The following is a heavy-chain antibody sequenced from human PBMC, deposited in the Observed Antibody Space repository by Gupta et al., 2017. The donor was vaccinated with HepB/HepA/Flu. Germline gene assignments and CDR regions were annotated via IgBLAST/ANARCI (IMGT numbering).Heavy chain of an antibody. CDR2: IYYSGST. CDR1: GGSVSSGSYY. CDR3: ARSLGYSSSWSSLFDY. Sequence: QVQLQESGPGLVKPSETLSLTCTVSGGSVSSGSYYWSWIRQPPGKGLEWIGYIYYSGSTNYNPSLKSRVTISVDTSKNQFSLKLSSVTAADTAVYYCARSLGYSSSWSSLFDYWGQGTLVTVSS. V-gene: IGHV4-61*01. D-gene: IGHD6-13*01. J-gene: IGHJ4*02.